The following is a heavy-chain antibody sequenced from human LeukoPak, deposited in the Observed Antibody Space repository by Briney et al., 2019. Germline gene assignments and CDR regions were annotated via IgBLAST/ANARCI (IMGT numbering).Heavy chain of an antibody. J-gene: IGHJ4*02. CDR3: ATERRGYSYG. CDR2: ITTSDGNT. CDR1: GFTFSGYT. V-gene: IGHV3-23*01. Sequence: GGSLRLSCAASGFTFSGYTMSWVRQAPGKGLEWVSTITTSDGNTYYADSVKGRFTVSRDNSKNTLFLQMNSLRAEDTAVYYCATERRGYSYGWGQGTLVTVSS. D-gene: IGHD5-18*01.